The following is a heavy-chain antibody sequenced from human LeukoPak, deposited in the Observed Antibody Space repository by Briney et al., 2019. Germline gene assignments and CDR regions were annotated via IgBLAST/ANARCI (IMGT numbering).Heavy chain of an antibody. CDR3: ARSITMVRGAIYGMDV. D-gene: IGHD3-10*01. J-gene: IGHJ6*02. Sequence: SETLSLTCSVSGGSISSLYWSWIRQPPGKGLEWIGYIYYSGSTYYNPSLKSRVTISVDTSKNQFSLKLSSVTAADTAVYYCARSITMVRGAIYGMDVWGQGTTVTVSS. V-gene: IGHV4-30-4*08. CDR1: GGSISSLY. CDR2: IYYSGST.